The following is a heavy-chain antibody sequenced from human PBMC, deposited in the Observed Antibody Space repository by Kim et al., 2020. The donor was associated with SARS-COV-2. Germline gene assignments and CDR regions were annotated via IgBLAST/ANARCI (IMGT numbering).Heavy chain of an antibody. CDR3: AKDLLWFGEPHPGGDY. Sequence: GKGRFNSSRDNSKNTLYLQRNSLRAEDTAVYYCAKDLLWFGEPHPGGDYWGQGTLVTVSS. J-gene: IGHJ4*02. V-gene: IGHV3-30*02. D-gene: IGHD3-10*01.